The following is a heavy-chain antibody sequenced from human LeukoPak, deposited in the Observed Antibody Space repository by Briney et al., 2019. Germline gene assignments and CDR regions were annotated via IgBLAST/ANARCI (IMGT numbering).Heavy chain of an antibody. CDR2: IYHSGST. CDR3: ARSRGDYGDYPPPYYFDY. CDR1: GGSISSGGYS. Sequence: SETLSLTCTVSGGSISSGGYSWSWIRQPPGKGLEWIGYIYHSGSTYYNPSLKSRVTISVDRSKNQFSLKLSSVTAADTAVYYCARSRGDYGDYPPPYYFDYWGQGTLVTVSS. V-gene: IGHV4-30-2*01. J-gene: IGHJ4*02. D-gene: IGHD4-17*01.